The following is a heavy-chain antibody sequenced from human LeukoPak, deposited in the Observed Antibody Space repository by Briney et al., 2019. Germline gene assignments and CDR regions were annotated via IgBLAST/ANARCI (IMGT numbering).Heavy chain of an antibody. CDR1: GGSISSYY. CDR3: ASSQGYYYGMDV. J-gene: IGHJ6*02. CDR2: IYYSGST. V-gene: IGHV4-59*01. Sequence: PSETLSLTCTVSGGSISSYYWSWIRQPPGKGLEWIGYIYYSGSTNYNPSLKSRVTISVDMSKNQFSLKLSSVTAADTAVYYCASSQGYYYGMDVWGQGTTVTVSS.